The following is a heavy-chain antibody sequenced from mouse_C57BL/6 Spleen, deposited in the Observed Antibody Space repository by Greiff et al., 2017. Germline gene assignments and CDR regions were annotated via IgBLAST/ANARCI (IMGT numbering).Heavy chain of an antibody. J-gene: IGHJ2*01. Sequence: QVQLKQSGPELVKPGASVKISCKASGYAFSSSWMNWVKQRPGKGLEWIGRIYPGDGDTNYNGKFKGKATLTADKSSSTAYMQLSSLTSEDSAVYFCARTLIYYDYDGNYFDYWGQGTTLTVSS. CDR3: ARTLIYYDYDGNYFDY. CDR2: IYPGDGDT. D-gene: IGHD2-4*01. V-gene: IGHV1-82*01. CDR1: GYAFSSSW.